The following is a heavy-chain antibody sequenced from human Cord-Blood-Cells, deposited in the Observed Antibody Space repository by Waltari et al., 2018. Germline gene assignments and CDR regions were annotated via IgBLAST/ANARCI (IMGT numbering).Heavy chain of an antibody. CDR2: NLHSGST. J-gene: IGHJ4*02. V-gene: IGHV4-4*02. CDR3: ARDRVDSSGYYVDY. D-gene: IGHD3-22*01. CDR1: GGSISTGNW. Sequence: QVQLQESGPGLVKPSGTLSPTCAVSGGSISTGNWWSWVRQPPGTGLEWTEENLHSGSTHYKPSLKSRGTISVDKSKNQLYLKLSSVTAAEAAVYYCARDRVDSSGYYVDYWGQGTLVTVSS.